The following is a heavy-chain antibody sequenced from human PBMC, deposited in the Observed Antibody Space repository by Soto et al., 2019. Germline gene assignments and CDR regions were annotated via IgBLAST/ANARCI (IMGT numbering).Heavy chain of an antibody. CDR1: GYTFTNYG. CDR3: AREWQRLP. V-gene: IGHV1-18*04. D-gene: IGHD5-12*01. CDR2: ISAHNGNT. J-gene: IGHJ5*02. Sequence: QVQLVQSGDEVKKPGASVKVSCKASGYTFTNYGISWVRQAPGQGLHWMGWISAHNGNTNYAQNLQGRVTMTIDTATSTAYMELRSLRFDDAAMYYCAREWQRLPWGQGTLVTVSS.